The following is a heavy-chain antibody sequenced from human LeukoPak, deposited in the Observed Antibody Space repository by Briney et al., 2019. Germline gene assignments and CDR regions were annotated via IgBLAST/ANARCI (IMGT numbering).Heavy chain of an antibody. Sequence: PGGSLRLSCAASGFTFSSFWMSWVRQTPGKGLEWVANIKPDGREKNYVDSVKGRFTISRDNTKNSLYLQMNSLRAEDTAVYYCARDRDGYPYWGQGTLATVSS. V-gene: IGHV3-7*01. CDR3: ARDRDGYPY. J-gene: IGHJ4*02. CDR1: GFTFSSFW. D-gene: IGHD3-22*01. CDR2: IKPDGREK.